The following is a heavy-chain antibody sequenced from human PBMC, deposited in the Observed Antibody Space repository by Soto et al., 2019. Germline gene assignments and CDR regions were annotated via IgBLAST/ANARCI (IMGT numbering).Heavy chain of an antibody. J-gene: IGHJ4*02. CDR3: ARHRVVVAAGIYYFDN. Sequence: QLQLQESGPGLVKPSETLSLTCIVSGGSISSSSYYWGWIRQSPGMGLEWIGSIHYSGNSYYNPSLKSRLTISVDTSKNQFSLKLSSVTAADTAVYYCARHRVVVAAGIYYFDNWGQGTLVNVSS. CDR1: GGSISSSSYY. V-gene: IGHV4-39*01. CDR2: IHYSGNS. D-gene: IGHD2-21*02.